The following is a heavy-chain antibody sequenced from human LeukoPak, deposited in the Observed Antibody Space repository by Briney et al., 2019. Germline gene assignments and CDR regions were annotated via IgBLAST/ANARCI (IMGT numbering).Heavy chain of an antibody. J-gene: IGHJ4*02. D-gene: IGHD6-19*01. CDR2: VYATGTT. Sequence: SETLSLTCTVSGGSITSYYWSWIRQPPGKGLEWIAYVYATGTTNYNPSLKTRATISMDTSKNQLSLTLTSVTAADTAVYYCARVGSGGAWFDFWGQGTLVSVSS. V-gene: IGHV4-59*01. CDR1: GGSITSYY. CDR3: ARVGSGGAWFDF.